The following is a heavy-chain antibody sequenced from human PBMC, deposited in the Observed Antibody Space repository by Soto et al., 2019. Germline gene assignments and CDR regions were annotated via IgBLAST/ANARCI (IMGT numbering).Heavy chain of an antibody. Sequence: SVKVSCKASGFTFTSSAVHWVRQARGQRLEWIGWIVVGSGNTNYAQKFQERVTITRDMSTSTAYMELSSLRSEDTAVYYCAAGGHTPHPELHYYYGMDVWGQGTTVTVYS. CDR1: GFTFTSSA. D-gene: IGHD1-26*01. V-gene: IGHV1-58*01. J-gene: IGHJ6*02. CDR2: IVVGSGNT. CDR3: AAGGHTPHPELHYYYGMDV.